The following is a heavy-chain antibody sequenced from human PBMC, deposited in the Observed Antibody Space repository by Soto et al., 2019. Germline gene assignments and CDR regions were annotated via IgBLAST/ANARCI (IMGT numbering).Heavy chain of an antibody. CDR1: GGSLRRYY. CDR3: AILFRARIAAAFYY. D-gene: IGHD6-13*01. Sequence: SETLSHRWSGSGGSLRRYYWSGFRQPPGKGLEWIGYIYYSGSTNYNPSLKSRVTISVDTSKNQFSLKLSSVTAADTAVYYCAILFRARIAAAFYYWGQGTPVTVSS. J-gene: IGHJ4*02. V-gene: IGHV4-59*08. CDR2: IYYSGST.